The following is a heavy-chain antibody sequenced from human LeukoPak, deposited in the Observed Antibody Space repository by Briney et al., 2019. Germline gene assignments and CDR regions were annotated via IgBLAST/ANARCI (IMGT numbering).Heavy chain of an antibody. CDR3: ARDQRLPAAIYYTDV. J-gene: IGHJ6*03. CDR1: GFTFSSYW. D-gene: IGHD2-2*01. Sequence: PGGSLRLSCAASGFTFSSYWMHWVRQAPGKGLMWVSLINSDGSSTGYADSVKGRFTISRDNAKNTLYLQINSLRAEDTAVYYCARDQRLPAAIYYTDVWGRGTTVTISS. V-gene: IGHV3-74*01. CDR2: INSDGSST.